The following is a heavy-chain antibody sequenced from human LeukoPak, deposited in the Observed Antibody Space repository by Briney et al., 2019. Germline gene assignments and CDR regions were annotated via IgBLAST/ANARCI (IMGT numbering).Heavy chain of an antibody. J-gene: IGHJ3*01. Sequence: ASVKVSCKASGYTFNNYAIHWVRQAPGQRLEWMGWISGGNGDTKYSQDFQGRVTFSRDTSSTTAYIELSSLRFEDMAVYYCARVSPMFRGLYSWNVFDLWGQGTMVTVSS. CDR1: GYTFNNYA. CDR3: ARVSPMFRGLYSWNVFDL. D-gene: IGHD3-10*01. CDR2: ISGGNGDT. V-gene: IGHV1-3*03.